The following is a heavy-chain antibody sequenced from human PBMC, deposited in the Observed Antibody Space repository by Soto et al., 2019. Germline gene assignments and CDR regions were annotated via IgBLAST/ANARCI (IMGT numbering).Heavy chain of an antibody. Sequence: GGSLRLSCAASGFKFDDYAMHWVRQAPGKGPEWVSGITWNSNNIGYADSVKGRFTISRDNAKNSLYLQMDALTPEDTAFYYCAKDSAYDILTGYAFDTWGQGTMVTVSS. CDR2: ITWNSNNI. V-gene: IGHV3-9*01. CDR1: GFKFDDYA. CDR3: AKDSAYDILTGYAFDT. J-gene: IGHJ3*02. D-gene: IGHD3-9*01.